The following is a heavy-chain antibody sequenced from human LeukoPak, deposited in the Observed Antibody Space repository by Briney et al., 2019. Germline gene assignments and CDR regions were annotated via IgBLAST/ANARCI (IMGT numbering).Heavy chain of an antibody. CDR2: LYHSGST. CDR3: ARGDILVPAEIDY. V-gene: IGHV4-30-2*01. Sequence: SQTLSLTCAVSGGSISSGGYSWSWIRQPPGKVLEWIGYLYHSGSTYYNPSLKSRVTISVDRSKNQFSLKLSSVTAADTAVYYCARGDILVPAEIDYWGQGTLVTVSS. CDR1: GGSISSGGYS. D-gene: IGHD2-2*01. J-gene: IGHJ4*02.